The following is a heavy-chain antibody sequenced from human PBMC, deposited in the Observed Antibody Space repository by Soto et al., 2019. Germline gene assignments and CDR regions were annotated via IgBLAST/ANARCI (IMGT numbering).Heavy chain of an antibody. CDR3: ARHYYDFWSGYYSWFDP. Sequence: QLQLQESGPGLVKPSETLSLTCTVSGGSISSSSYYWGWIRQPPGKGLEWIGSIYYSGSTYYNPSLKSRVTISVDTSKNQFSLKLSSVTAADTAVYYCARHYYDFWSGYYSWFDPWGQGTLVTVSS. V-gene: IGHV4-39*01. D-gene: IGHD3-3*01. J-gene: IGHJ5*02. CDR2: IYYSGST. CDR1: GGSISSSSYY.